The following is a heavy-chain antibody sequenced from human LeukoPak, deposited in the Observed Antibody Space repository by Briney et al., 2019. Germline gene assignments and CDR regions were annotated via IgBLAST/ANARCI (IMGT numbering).Heavy chain of an antibody. J-gene: IGHJ4*02. CDR3: ARVPLNSYYFGY. V-gene: IGHV4-61*02. Sequence: ASETLSLTCTVSGGSISSGSYYWSWIQQPAGKGLEWIGRFYTSGSTNYNPSLKSRVTISVDTSKNQFSLKLSSVTAADTAVYYCARVPLNSYYFGYWGQGTLVTVSS. CDR2: FYTSGST. CDR1: GGSISSGSYY.